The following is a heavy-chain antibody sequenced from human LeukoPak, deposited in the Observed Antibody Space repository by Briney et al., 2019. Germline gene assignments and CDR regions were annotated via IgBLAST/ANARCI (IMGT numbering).Heavy chain of an antibody. V-gene: IGHV1-18*01. J-gene: IGHJ4*02. D-gene: IGHD2-2*01. CDR1: GYAFTSYG. CDR2: ISAYNGNT. CDR3: ARDRGVVVPAAMGDY. Sequence: GASVKVSCKASGYAFTSYGISWVRQTPGQGLEWMGWISAYNGNTNYPQKLQGRVTMTTDTSTSTAYMELKSLRSDDTAVYYCARDRGVVVPAAMGDYWGQGTLVTVSS.